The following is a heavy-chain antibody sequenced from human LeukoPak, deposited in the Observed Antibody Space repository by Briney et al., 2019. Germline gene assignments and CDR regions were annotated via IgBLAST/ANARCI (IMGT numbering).Heavy chain of an antibody. Sequence: PGGSLRLSCAASGFTFSNYYMHWVRQAPGEGLLWISGINSDGSSNYYGDSVKGRFTISRDNARKTLYLLMSSLRAEDSAIYYCVRYRPAPAWGQGTLVTVAS. V-gene: IGHV3-74*01. CDR1: GFTFSNYY. J-gene: IGHJ4*02. CDR3: VRYRPAPA. CDR2: INSDGSSN. D-gene: IGHD3-16*02.